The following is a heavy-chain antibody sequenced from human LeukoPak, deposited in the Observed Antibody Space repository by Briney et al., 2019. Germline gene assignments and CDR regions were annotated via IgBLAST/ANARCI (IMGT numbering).Heavy chain of an antibody. CDR1: GGSISSGGYS. CDR2: IYHSGST. J-gene: IGHJ5*02. V-gene: IGHV4-30-2*01. CDR3: ARGYSSSWYTFNWFDP. D-gene: IGHD6-13*01. Sequence: SETLSLTCAVSGGSISSGGYSWSWIRQPPGKGLEWIGYIYHSGSTYYNPSLKSRVTISVDRSKNQFSLKLSSVTAADTAVYYCARGYSSSWYTFNWFDPWGQGILVTVSS.